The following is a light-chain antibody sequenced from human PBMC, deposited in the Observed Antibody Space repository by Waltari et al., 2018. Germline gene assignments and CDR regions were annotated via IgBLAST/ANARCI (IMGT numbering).Light chain of an antibody. Sequence: SYELTQPPSVSVSPGQPARITCSGDKLGSKYACWYQQKPGQSPVLVIYQDSKRPSGIPERFSGSNSGNTATLTISGTQAMDEADYYCQAWDSSTLVFGGGTKLTVL. CDR3: QAWDSSTLV. CDR2: QDS. V-gene: IGLV3-1*01. CDR1: KLGSKY. J-gene: IGLJ2*01.